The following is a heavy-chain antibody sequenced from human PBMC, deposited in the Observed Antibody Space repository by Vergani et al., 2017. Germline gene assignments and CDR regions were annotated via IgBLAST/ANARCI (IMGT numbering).Heavy chain of an antibody. CDR1: GGSISGYY. CDR2: LNHSGST. V-gene: IGHV4-34*01. Sequence: QVQLQQWGAGLLKPSETLSLTCAVYGGSISGYYWSWIRKPQATGLEWIGELNHSGSTNYNPSLKSRVTISVDTSKNQFSLKLSSVTAADTAVYYCARRPYYYDSSGYSKYYYYGMDVWGQGTTVTVSS. D-gene: IGHD3-22*01. CDR3: ARRPYYYDSSGYSKYYYYGMDV. J-gene: IGHJ6*02.